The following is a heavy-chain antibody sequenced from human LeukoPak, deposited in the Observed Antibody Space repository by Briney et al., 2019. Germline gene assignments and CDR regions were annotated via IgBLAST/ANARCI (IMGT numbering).Heavy chain of an antibody. V-gene: IGHV3-21*01. CDR2: ISSSSSYI. D-gene: IGHD2-2*02. CDR3: ARVGYCSSTSCYTDY. J-gene: IGHJ4*02. Sequence: GGSLRLSCAASGFTFSSYSMNWVRQAPGKGLEWVSSISSSSSYIYYADSVKGRFTISRDNAKNSLYLQMNSLRAEDTAVYYCARVGYCSSTSCYTDYWSQGTLVTVSS. CDR1: GFTFSSYS.